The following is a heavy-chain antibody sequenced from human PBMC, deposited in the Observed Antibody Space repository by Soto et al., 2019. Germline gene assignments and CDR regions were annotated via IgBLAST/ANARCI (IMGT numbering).Heavy chain of an antibody. Sequence: GGSLRLSCVASGFTFSSYWMSWVRQAPGKGLEWVANIKQDGSEKYYVDSVKGRFTISRDNAKNSLYLQMNSLRAEDTAVYYCARVREPEGAFDIWGQGTMVTVSS. CDR3: ARVREPEGAFDI. CDR2: IKQDGSEK. J-gene: IGHJ3*02. CDR1: GFTFSSYW. V-gene: IGHV3-7*03.